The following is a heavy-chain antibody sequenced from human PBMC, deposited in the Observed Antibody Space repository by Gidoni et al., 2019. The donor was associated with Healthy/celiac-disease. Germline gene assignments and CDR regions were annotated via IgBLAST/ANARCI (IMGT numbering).Heavy chain of an antibody. CDR1: GGSISSGDYY. J-gene: IGHJ4*02. CDR3: ARFEDYYGSGSYLHY. D-gene: IGHD3-10*01. V-gene: IGHV4-30-4*01. CDR2: IYYSGST. Sequence: QVQLQESGPGLVKPSQPLSLTCTVSGGSISSGDYYWSWIRQPPGKGLEWIGYIYYSGSTYYNPSLKSRVTISVDTSKNQFSLKLSSVTAADTAVYYCARFEDYYGSGSYLHYWGQGTLVTVSS.